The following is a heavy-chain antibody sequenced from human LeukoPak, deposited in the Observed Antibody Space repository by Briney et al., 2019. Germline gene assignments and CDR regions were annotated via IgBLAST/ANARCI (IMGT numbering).Heavy chain of an antibody. CDR1: GGSISSHY. V-gene: IGHV4-59*11. Sequence: SETLSLTCTVSGGSISSHYWSWIRQPPGKGLEWIGYIYYSGSTNYNPSLKSRVTISVDTSKNQFSLKLSSVTAADTAVYYCARYLRLYAFDIWGQGTVVTVSS. J-gene: IGHJ3*02. CDR2: IYYSGST. CDR3: ARYLRLYAFDI.